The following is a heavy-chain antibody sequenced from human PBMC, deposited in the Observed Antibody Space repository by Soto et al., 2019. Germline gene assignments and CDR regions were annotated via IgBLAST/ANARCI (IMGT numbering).Heavy chain of an antibody. CDR3: AKTGDRTGWDYYFDF. J-gene: IGHJ4*02. Sequence: EVRLLESGGGLVQPGGSLRLSCAASGFTFTNYVMSWVRQAPGKGLECVSAISGSGGNTFYADSVKGRFTISSDSSKNTLYLQMSSLRAEDTAVYYCAKTGDRTGWDYYFDFWGQGTLVTVSS. V-gene: IGHV3-23*01. CDR2: ISGSGGNT. CDR1: GFTFTNYV. D-gene: IGHD6-19*01.